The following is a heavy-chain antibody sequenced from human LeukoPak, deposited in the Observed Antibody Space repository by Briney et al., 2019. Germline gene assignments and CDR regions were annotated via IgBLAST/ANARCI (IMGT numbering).Heavy chain of an antibody. J-gene: IGHJ4*02. D-gene: IGHD2-2*01. Sequence: SETLSLTCAVSGYSISSGYYWGWIRQPPGKGLEWIGSIYHSGSTYYNPSLKSRVTISVDTSKNQFSLKLSSVTAADTDVYYCARERYYCSRTSCYYGADYWGQGTLVTVSS. V-gene: IGHV4-38-2*02. CDR1: GYSISSGYY. CDR2: IYHSGST. CDR3: ARERYYCSRTSCYYGADY.